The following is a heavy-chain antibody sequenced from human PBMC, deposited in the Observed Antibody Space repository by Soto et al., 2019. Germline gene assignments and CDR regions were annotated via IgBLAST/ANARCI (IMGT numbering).Heavy chain of an antibody. CDR3: ARGASGLYQLLLSYYYYGMDV. D-gene: IGHD2-2*01. CDR1: GFTFSSYG. J-gene: IGHJ6*02. CDR2: IWYDGSSK. V-gene: IGHV3-33*01. Sequence: QVQLVESGGGLVQPGRSLRLSCAASGFTFSSYGMHWVRQAPGKGLEWVAVIWYDGSSKYYADSVKGRFTISRDNSENTLYLQMNSLRAEDTAVYYCARGASGLYQLLLSYYYYGMDVWGQGTTVTVSS.